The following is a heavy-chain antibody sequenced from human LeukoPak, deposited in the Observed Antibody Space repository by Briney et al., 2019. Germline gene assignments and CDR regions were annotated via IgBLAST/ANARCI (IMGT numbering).Heavy chain of an antibody. D-gene: IGHD6-19*01. CDR3: AKDRVPDSGWDIDY. J-gene: IGHJ4*02. V-gene: IGHV3-23*01. CDR1: GFTFSTYT. CDR2: ITGNGAGT. Sequence: GGSLRLSCAGSGFTFSTYTMSWVRQAPGKGLEWVSAITGNGAGTYYADSVKGRFTNSRDNSKNTVYLQMNSLRAEDTAVYYCAKDRVPDSGWDIDYWGQGTPVTVSS.